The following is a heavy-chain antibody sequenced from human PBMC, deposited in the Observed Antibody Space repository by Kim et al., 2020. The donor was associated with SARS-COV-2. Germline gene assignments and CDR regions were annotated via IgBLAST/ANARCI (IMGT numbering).Heavy chain of an antibody. V-gene: IGHV3-30*01. Sequence: ANSVKGRFTISRDNSKNTLYLQMNSLRAEDTAVYYCASSPSDYGDGGFDYWGQGTLVTVSS. CDR3: ASSPSDYGDGGFDY. J-gene: IGHJ4*02. D-gene: IGHD4-17*01.